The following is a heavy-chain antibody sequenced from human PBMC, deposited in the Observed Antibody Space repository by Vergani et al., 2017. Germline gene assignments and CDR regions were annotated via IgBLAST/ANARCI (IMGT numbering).Heavy chain of an antibody. Sequence: QVQLVQSGAEVKKPGSSVKVSCKASGGTFSSYAISWVRQAPGQGLEWMGGIIPIFGTANYAQKFQGRVTITADESASTAYMELSSLRSEDTAVYYCARSTYLLNYYDSSGYSYYFDYWGQGTLVTVSS. V-gene: IGHV1-69*01. J-gene: IGHJ4*02. CDR1: GGTFSSYA. CDR3: ARSTYLLNYYDSSGYSYYFDY. D-gene: IGHD3-22*01. CDR2: IIPIFGTA.